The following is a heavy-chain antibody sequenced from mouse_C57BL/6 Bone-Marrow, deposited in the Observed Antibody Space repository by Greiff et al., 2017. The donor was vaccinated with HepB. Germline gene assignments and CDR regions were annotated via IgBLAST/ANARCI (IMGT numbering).Heavy chain of an antibody. CDR1: GYTFTSYW. CDR2: IYPGSGST. J-gene: IGHJ2*01. V-gene: IGHV1-55*01. CDR3: ARYPYYYGSRFDY. Sequence: QVQLQQPGAELVKPGASVKMSCKASGYTFTSYWITWVKQRPGQGLEWIGDIYPGSGSTNYNEKFKSKATLTVDTSSSTAYMQLSSLTSEDSAVYYCARYPYYYGSRFDYWGQGTTLTVS. D-gene: IGHD1-1*01.